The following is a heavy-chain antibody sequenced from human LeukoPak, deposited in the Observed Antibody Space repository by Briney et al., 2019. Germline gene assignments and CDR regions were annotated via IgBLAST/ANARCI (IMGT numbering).Heavy chain of an antibody. D-gene: IGHD3-10*01. CDR3: ARFYYGNYYFDY. CDR2: INPNSGGT. Sequence: APVKVSCKASGYTFTGYYMHWVRQAPGQGLEWMGWINPNSGGTNYAQKFQGRVTMTRDTSISTAYMELSRLRSDDTAVYYCARFYYGNYYFDYWGQGTLVTVSS. CDR1: GYTFTGYY. V-gene: IGHV1-2*02. J-gene: IGHJ4*02.